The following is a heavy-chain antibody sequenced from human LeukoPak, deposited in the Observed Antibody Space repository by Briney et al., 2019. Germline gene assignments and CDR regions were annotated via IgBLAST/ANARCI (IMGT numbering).Heavy chain of an antibody. V-gene: IGHV4-31*03. CDR3: ARDPTGYYYFDY. D-gene: IGHD3-9*01. Sequence: SETLSLTCTVSGGSISSGGYYWSWIRQHPGKGLEWIGYIYYSGSTYHNPSLKSRVTISVDTSKNQFSLKLSSVTAADTAVYYCARDPTGYYYFDYWGQGTLVTVSS. CDR2: IYYSGST. J-gene: IGHJ4*02. CDR1: GGSISSGGYY.